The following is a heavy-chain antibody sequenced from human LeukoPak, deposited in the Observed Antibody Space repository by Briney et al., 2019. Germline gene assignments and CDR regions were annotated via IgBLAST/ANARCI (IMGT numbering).Heavy chain of an antibody. D-gene: IGHD3-22*01. J-gene: IGHJ3*02. V-gene: IGHV1-69*05. CDR1: GGTFSSYA. CDR2: IIPIFGTA. Sequence: ASVKVSCKASGGTFSSYAISWVRQAPGQGLEWMGRIIPIFGTANYAQKSQGRVTITTDESTSTAYMELSSLRSEDTAVYYCARKGRYYDTDHDAFDIWGQGTMVTVSS. CDR3: ARKGRYYDTDHDAFDI.